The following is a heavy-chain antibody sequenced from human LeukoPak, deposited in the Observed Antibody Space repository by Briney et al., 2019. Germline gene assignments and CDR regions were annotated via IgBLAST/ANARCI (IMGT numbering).Heavy chain of an antibody. CDR2: ISANNGET. Sequence: GASVMVSCKASGFTFTNYGISWVRQAPGQGLEWMAWISANNGETRYAQNLQGRLTMTTDTSTSTAYMELRSLRPDHTAVYYCARVPPSAHQLLSSDYWGQGTQVTVSS. CDR1: GFTFTNYG. CDR3: ARVPPSAHQLLSSDY. D-gene: IGHD2-2*01. J-gene: IGHJ4*02. V-gene: IGHV1-18*04.